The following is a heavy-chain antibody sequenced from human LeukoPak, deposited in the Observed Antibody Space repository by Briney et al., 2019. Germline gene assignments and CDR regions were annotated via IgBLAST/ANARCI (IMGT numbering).Heavy chain of an antibody. J-gene: IGHJ6*03. CDR2: INYSGST. Sequence: SETLSLTCAIYSDSFSGYFWSWLRQPPGKGLEWIGEINYSGSTNYNPSLKSRVTISVDTSKTQFSLRLSSMTAADTAVYYCAREDSGSYYNYYYFYMDVWGKGTTVTISS. CDR3: AREDSGSYYNYYYFYMDV. V-gene: IGHV4-34*01. CDR1: SDSFSGYF. D-gene: IGHD3-10*01.